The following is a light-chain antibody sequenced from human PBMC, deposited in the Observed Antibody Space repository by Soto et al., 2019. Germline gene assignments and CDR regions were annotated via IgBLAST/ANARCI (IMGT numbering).Light chain of an antibody. CDR2: GAS. Sequence: EIVMTQSPATLSVSPGERATLSCRASQSIYSNLAWYQQKLGQAPRLLIYGASTRATGIPARFSGSGSGTEFTLNISSLQSEDFAVYYCQQYEKWPPLTFGGGTKVEI. V-gene: IGKV3-15*01. CDR1: QSIYSN. CDR3: QQYEKWPPLT. J-gene: IGKJ4*01.